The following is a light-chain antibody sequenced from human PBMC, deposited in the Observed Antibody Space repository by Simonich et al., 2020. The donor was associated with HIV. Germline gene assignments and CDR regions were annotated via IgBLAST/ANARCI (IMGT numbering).Light chain of an antibody. J-gene: IGLJ3*02. CDR3: QSYDNSLSEWV. CDR2: ANN. Sequence: QSVLTQPPSVSGAPGQRVTISCTGSSSNIGAGYDVHWYQQLPGTAPKLLIYANNNRPSGVPDRCSGSKSGTSASLAITGLQAEDEADYYCQSYDNSLSEWVLGGGTKLTVL. V-gene: IGLV1-40*01. CDR1: SSNIGAGYD.